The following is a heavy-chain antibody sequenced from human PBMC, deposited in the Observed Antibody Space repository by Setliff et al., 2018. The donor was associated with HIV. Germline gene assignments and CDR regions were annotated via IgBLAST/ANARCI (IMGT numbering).Heavy chain of an antibody. V-gene: IGHV1-8*02. CDR3: ARVQDSSGWYPADY. J-gene: IGHJ4*02. Sequence: ASVKVSCKASGYTFTSYGISWVRQATGQGLEWMGWMNPNSGNAGYAQKFQGRVTMTRSTSISTAYMELSSLRSEDTAVYYCARVQDSSGWYPADYWGQGTLVTVSS. CDR1: GYTFTSYG. CDR2: MNPNSGNA. D-gene: IGHD6-19*01.